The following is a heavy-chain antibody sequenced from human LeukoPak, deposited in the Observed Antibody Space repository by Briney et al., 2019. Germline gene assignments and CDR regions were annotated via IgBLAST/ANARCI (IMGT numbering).Heavy chain of an antibody. CDR3: ATYTHWVAGDV. CDR2: IKQDGSEK. V-gene: IGHV3-7*01. D-gene: IGHD3-16*01. J-gene: IGHJ6*02. CDR1: GFTFSSYW. Sequence: GGSLRLSCAASGFTFSSYWMSWVRQAPGKGLEWVANIKQDGSEKYYVDSVKGRFTISRDNARNSLYLQMGSLRAEDTAVYYCATYTHWVAGDVWGQGTTVTVSS.